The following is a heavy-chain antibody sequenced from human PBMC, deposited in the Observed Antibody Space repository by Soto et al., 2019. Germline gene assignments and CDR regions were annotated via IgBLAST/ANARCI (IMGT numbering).Heavy chain of an antibody. CDR1: GGAFNSYA. CDR2: IIPIFGTT. Sequence: ASVKVSCKASGGAFNSYAINWVRQAPGQGLEWLGGIIPIFGTTNYAQRSQGRVTITADESTSTVYMELTSLRSEDTAVYFCARGGSDTNSFFRWGQGTLVTVSS. CDR3: ARGGSDTNSFFR. J-gene: IGHJ4*02. V-gene: IGHV1-69*13. D-gene: IGHD6-13*01.